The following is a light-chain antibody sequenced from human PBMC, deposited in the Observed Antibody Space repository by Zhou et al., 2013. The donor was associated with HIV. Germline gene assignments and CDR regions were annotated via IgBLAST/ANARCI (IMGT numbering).Light chain of an antibody. J-gene: IGKJ2*01. Sequence: EIVLTQSPATLSLSPGESATLSCRASQRVYTSLAWYQQKPGQAPRLLIYGASNRATGIPGRFSGSGSETEFTLTISSLEPEDSAVYYCQQRSDWPPYTFGPGYQAGDQT. CDR3: QQRSDWPPYT. CDR1: QRVYTS. CDR2: GAS. V-gene: IGKV3-11*01.